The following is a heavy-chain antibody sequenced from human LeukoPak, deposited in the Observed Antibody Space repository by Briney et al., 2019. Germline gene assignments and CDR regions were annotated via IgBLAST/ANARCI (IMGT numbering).Heavy chain of an antibody. CDR1: GGSISSGDYY. CDR3: ARQGRTTDYYYYGMDV. V-gene: IGHV4-30-4*01. J-gene: IGHJ6*02. CDR2: IYYSGST. Sequence: SQTLSLTCTVSGGSISSGDYYWSWIRQPPGKGLEWIGYIYYSGSTNYNPSLKSRVTISVDTSKNQFSLKLSSVTAADTAVYNCARQGRTTDYYYYGMDVWGQGTTVTVSS. D-gene: IGHD1-14*01.